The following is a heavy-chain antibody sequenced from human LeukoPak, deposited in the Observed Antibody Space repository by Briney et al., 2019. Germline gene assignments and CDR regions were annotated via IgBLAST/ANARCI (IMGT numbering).Heavy chain of an antibody. V-gene: IGHV4-4*07. CDR3: AREDFWSGYYDY. CDR1: GGSISSNY. J-gene: IGHJ4*02. Sequence: KSSETLSLTCTVSGGSISSNYWSWIRQPAGKGLEWIGRIYTSGSTNYNPSLKSRVTMSVDTSKNQFSLKLSSVTAADTAVYYCAREDFWSGYYDYWGQGTLVTVSS. CDR2: IYTSGST. D-gene: IGHD3-3*01.